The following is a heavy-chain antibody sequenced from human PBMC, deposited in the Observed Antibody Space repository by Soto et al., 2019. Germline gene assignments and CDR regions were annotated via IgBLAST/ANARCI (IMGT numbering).Heavy chain of an antibody. J-gene: IGHJ4*02. CDR3: ARHDRTALGLDY. CDR2: IIPIFGTA. V-gene: IGHV1-69*06. CDR1: GGTFSSYA. Sequence: GASVKVSCKASGGTFSSYAISWVRQAPGQGLEWMGGIIPIFGTANYAQKFQGRVTISVDTSKNQFSLKLSSVTAADTAVYYCARHDRTALGLDYWGQGTLVTVSS. D-gene: IGHD3-16*01.